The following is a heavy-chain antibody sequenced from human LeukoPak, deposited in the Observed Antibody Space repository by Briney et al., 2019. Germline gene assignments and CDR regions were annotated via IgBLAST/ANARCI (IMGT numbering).Heavy chain of an antibody. CDR2: IYHSGST. D-gene: IGHD2-8*01. CDR1: GYSISSGYY. V-gene: IGHV4-38-2*01. CDR3: ARQPGYCTNGVCYNVWFDP. J-gene: IGHJ5*02. Sequence: SETLSLTSAVSGYSISSGYYWGWIRQPPGKGLEWIGSIYHSGSTYYNPSLKSRVTISVDTSKNQFSLKLSSVTAADTAVYYCARQPGYCTNGVCYNVWFDPWGQGTLVTVSS.